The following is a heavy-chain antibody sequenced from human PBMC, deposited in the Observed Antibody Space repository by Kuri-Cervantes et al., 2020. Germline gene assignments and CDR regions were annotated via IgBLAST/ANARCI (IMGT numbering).Heavy chain of an antibody. Sequence: ASVKVSCKASGYTFTYRYLHWVRQAPGQALEWMGWISAYNGDTNYAQKLQGRVTMTTDTSTSTAYMELRSLRSDDTAVYYCAREGSYYAFDIWGQGTMVTVSS. CDR1: GYTFTYRY. CDR3: AREGSYYAFDI. V-gene: IGHV1-18*04. J-gene: IGHJ3*02. CDR2: ISAYNGDT. D-gene: IGHD1-26*01.